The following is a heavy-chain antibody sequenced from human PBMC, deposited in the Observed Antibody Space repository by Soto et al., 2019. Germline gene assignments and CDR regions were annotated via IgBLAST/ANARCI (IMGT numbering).Heavy chain of an antibody. D-gene: IGHD3-3*01. Sequence: VGSLRLSCAASGFTFSSYSMNWVRQAPVNGLEWVSSISSSSSYIYYADSVKGRFTISRDNAKNSLYLQMNSLRAEDTAVYYCARDGGLNYDFWSGPGDYYYGMDVWGQGTTVTVSS. CDR3: ARDGGLNYDFWSGPGDYYYGMDV. CDR1: GFTFSSYS. V-gene: IGHV3-21*01. J-gene: IGHJ6*02. CDR2: ISSSSSYI.